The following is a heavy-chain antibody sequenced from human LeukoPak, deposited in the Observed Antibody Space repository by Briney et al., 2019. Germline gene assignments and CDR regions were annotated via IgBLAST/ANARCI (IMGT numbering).Heavy chain of an antibody. V-gene: IGHV4-38-2*02. CDR1: GYSLRSGYY. CDR2: IYHSGST. Sequence: SETLSLTCTVSGYSLRSGYYWGWIRQPPGKGLEWIGSIYHSGSTNYNPSLKSRVTISVDTSKNQFSLKLSSVTAADTAVYYCARGPITYYYGSGSYYNDYWGQGTLVTVSS. J-gene: IGHJ4*02. CDR3: ARGPITYYYGSGSYYNDY. D-gene: IGHD3-10*01.